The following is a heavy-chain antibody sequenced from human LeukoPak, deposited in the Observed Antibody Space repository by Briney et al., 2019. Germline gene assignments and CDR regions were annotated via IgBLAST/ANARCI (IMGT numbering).Heavy chain of an antibody. CDR2: ISYDGSIK. CDR3: ARETPATTAFDY. V-gene: IGHV3-30-3*01. J-gene: IGHJ4*02. Sequence: GGALRLSCAASGFTFSSYAMHGVRQAPCKGREGVAVISYDGSIKYYADSVKGRFTISRDNSKITMYLQMNSLRTEDTAVYFCARETPATTAFDYWGQGTLVTVSS. D-gene: IGHD5-12*01. CDR1: GFTFSSYA.